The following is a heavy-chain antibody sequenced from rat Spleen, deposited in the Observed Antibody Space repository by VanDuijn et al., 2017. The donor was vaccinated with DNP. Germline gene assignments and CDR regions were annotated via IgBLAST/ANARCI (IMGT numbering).Heavy chain of an antibody. Sequence: EVQLVESGGGLVQPGRSMKLSCAASGFIFSNYWMTWIRQAPGKGLEWVASITNTGGSTYYPDSVKGRFTISRDNAKSTLYLQMDSLRSEDTATYYCRTGSDYWGQGVMVTVSS. CDR1: GFIFSNYW. J-gene: IGHJ2*01. CDR3: RTGSDY. D-gene: IGHD5-1*01. V-gene: IGHV5-31*01. CDR2: ITNTGGST.